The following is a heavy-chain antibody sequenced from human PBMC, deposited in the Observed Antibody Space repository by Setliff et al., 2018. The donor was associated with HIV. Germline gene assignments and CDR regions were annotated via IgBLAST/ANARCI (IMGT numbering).Heavy chain of an antibody. J-gene: IGHJ4*02. CDR3: AKGAGFYGDYTFDH. V-gene: IGHV4-38-2*01. D-gene: IGHD4-17*01. Sequence: PSETLSLTCAVSGYSISIGYYWGWIRQPPGKGLEWIGNIYHSGSTYYNPSLKSRVTISVDTSKNRFSLKLSPVTAADTAVYYCAKGAGFYGDYTFDHWGQGRQVTVSS. CDR1: GYSISIGYY. CDR2: IYHSGST.